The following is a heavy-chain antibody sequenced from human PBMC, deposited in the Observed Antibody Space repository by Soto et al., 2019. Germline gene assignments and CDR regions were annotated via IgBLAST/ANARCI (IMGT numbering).Heavy chain of an antibody. CDR3: ARGSRAIYSSSRFADY. CDR2: ISSSGSTI. J-gene: IGHJ4*02. CDR1: GVTFCDYY. D-gene: IGHD6-6*01. V-gene: IGHV3-11*01. Sequence: PGGSLRLSCAASGVTFCDYYMSWIRQAPGKGLEWVSYISSSGSTIYYADSVKGRFTISRDNAKNSLYLQMNSLRAEDTAVYYCARGSRAIYSSSRFADYWGQGTLVTVSS.